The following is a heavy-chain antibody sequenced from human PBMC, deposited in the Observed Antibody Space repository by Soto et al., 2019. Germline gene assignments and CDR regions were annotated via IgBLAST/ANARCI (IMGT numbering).Heavy chain of an antibody. V-gene: IGHV3-48*02. CDR2: IRSSSSTI. CDR3: ARDQVETVMEGRLTAASLLGYYGMDV. CDR1: GFTFSSYI. D-gene: IGHD5-18*01. Sequence: GGSLRLSCAAAGFTFSSYIMNWVRQATWRGLEWVSYIRSSSSTIYYADSVKGRFTISRDNAKNSLYLQMNSLRDEDTAVYYCARDQVETVMEGRLTAASLLGYYGMDVWGQGT. J-gene: IGHJ6*02.